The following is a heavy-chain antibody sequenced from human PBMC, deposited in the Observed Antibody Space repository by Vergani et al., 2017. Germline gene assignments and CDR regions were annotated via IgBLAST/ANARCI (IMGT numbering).Heavy chain of an antibody. CDR1: GFTFSSYS. CDR2: ISSSSSYI. Sequence: EVQLVESGGGLVKPGGSLRLSCAASGFTFSSYSMNWVRQAPGKGLEWVSSISSSSSYIYYADSVKGRFTISRDNAKNSLYLQMNSLRSEDTAVYYCAGDHPYIVGATMSWGQGTLVTVSS. J-gene: IGHJ5*02. CDR3: AGDHPYIVGATMS. V-gene: IGHV3-21*01. D-gene: IGHD1-26*01.